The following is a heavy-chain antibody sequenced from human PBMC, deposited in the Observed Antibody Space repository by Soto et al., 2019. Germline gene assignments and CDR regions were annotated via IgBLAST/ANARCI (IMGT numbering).Heavy chain of an antibody. D-gene: IGHD5-12*01. CDR2: INTYNGMT. V-gene: IGHV1-18*01. J-gene: IGHJ4*02. Sequence: QVQLVQSGGEVKKPGASVTVSCKASGYTFINYHITWVRQAPGQGLEWMAWINTYNGMTDYAQKFQGRVTMTRDTSTSTAYVELRNLGSDGTAVYFCAKSPRGEMATDWGQGTLVTVSS. CDR1: GYTFINYH. CDR3: AKSPRGEMATD.